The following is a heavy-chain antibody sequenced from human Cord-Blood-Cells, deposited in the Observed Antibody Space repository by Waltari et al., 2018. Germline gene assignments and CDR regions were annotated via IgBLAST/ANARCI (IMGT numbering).Heavy chain of an antibody. Sequence: EVQLVESGGGLVQPGGSLRLSCAASGFTFRSNWKSWVRKAPGKGREWVANIKQDGSEKYYVDSVKGRFTISRDNAKNSLYLQMNSLRAEDTAVYYCATTGNYDAFDIWGQGTMVTVSS. CDR1: GFTFRSNW. D-gene: IGHD1-7*01. CDR2: IKQDGSEK. V-gene: IGHV3-7*01. J-gene: IGHJ3*02. CDR3: ATTGNYDAFDI.